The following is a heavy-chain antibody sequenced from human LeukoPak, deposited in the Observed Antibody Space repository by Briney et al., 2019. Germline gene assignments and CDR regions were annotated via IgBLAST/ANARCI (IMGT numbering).Heavy chain of an antibody. V-gene: IGHV3-21*01. D-gene: IGHD3-10*01. CDR1: GFTFSTYS. J-gene: IGHJ4*02. CDR2: STSSSYI. CDR3: ARAGQEWFGELGFDQ. Sequence: GGSLRLSCAASGFTFSTYSMNWVRQAPGKGLEWVSFSTSSSYIYSADSVKGRFTISRDNAKNSLYLQTNSLRAEDTAVYYCARAGQEWFGELGFDQWGQGTLVIVSS.